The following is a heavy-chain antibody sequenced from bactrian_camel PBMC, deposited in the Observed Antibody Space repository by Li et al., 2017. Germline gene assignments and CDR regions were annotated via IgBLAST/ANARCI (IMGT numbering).Heavy chain of an antibody. CDR2: IKTDGST. V-gene: IGHV3S9*01. Sequence: HVQLVESGGDLVQPGGSLRLSCAASGYTYSSSCMGWFRQAPGKGLEWLSGIKTDGSTYYGDSVKGRFTISRDNAKNVLYLQMDSLKSEDTALHYCTRTSLNGGSWFDDYWGHGTQVTVS. D-gene: IGHD6*01. CDR1: GYTYSSSC. CDR3: TRTSLNGGSWFDDY. J-gene: IGHJ4*01.